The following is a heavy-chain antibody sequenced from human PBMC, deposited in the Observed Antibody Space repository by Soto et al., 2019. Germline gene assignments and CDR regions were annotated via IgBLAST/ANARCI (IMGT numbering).Heavy chain of an antibody. CDR3: ATLSESSSVFDY. V-gene: IGHV1-69*06. J-gene: IGHJ4*02. CDR1: GGTFSSYA. CDR2: IIPIFGTA. Sequence: GASVKVSCKASGGTFSSYAISWLRQAPGQGLEWMGGIIPIFGTANYAQKFQGRVTKTRDTSKRTSYMELTGLRPEDTALYFCATLSESSSVFDYWGQGTLVTVSS. D-gene: IGHD2-2*01.